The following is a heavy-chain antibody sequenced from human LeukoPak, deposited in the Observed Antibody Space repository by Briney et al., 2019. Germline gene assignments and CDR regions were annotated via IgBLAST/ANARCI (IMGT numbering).Heavy chain of an antibody. CDR2: ISPSGGST. V-gene: IGHV1-46*01. D-gene: IGHD3-3*01. Sequence: ASVKVSCKAFGYTFTSNYMHWVRQAPGQGPEWMGVISPSGGSTTYAQKFQGRVTMTRDTSISTAYMELSRLRSDDTAVYYCARGDFGGAFDIWGQGTMVTVSS. CDR1: GYTFTSNY. CDR3: ARGDFGGAFDI. J-gene: IGHJ3*02.